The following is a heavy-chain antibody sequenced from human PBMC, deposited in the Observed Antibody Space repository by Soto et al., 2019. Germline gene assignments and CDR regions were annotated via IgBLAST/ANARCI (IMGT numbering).Heavy chain of an antibody. V-gene: IGHV4-39*01. CDR1: GGSISSSSYY. D-gene: IGHD6-19*01. J-gene: IGHJ4*02. CDR3: ARQGDIEAVASFDY. CDR2: IYYSGST. Sequence: SETLSLTCTVSGGSISSSSYYWGWIRQPPGKGLEWIGSIYYSGSTYYNPSLKSRVTISVDTSKNQFSLKLSSVTAADTAVYYCARQGDIEAVASFDYWGQGTLVTVSS.